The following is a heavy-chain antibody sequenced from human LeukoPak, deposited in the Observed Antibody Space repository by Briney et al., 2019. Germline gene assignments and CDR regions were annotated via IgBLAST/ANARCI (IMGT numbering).Heavy chain of an antibody. Sequence: SETLSLTCTVSGGSISSYYWSWIRQPPGKGLEWIGYIYYSGSTNYNPSLKSRVTISVDASKNQFSLKLSSVTAADTAVYYCARTTEGGYTYDYFYYYYMDVWGKGTTVTISS. D-gene: IGHD5-18*01. J-gene: IGHJ6*03. CDR1: GGSISSYY. CDR3: ARTTEGGYTYDYFYYYYMDV. V-gene: IGHV4-59*01. CDR2: IYYSGST.